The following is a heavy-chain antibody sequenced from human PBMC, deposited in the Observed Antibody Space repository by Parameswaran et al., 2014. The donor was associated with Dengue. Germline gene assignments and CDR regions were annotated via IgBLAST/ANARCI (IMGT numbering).Heavy chain of an antibody. J-gene: IGHJ6*02. CDR3: ARGSPNSGYDRKGYYYYGMDV. Sequence: WIRQPPGKGLEWIGEINHSGSTNYNPSLKSRVTISVDTSKNQFSLKLSSVTAADTAVYYCARGSPNSGYDRKGYYYYGMDVWGQGTTVTVSS. CDR2: INHSGST. V-gene: IGHV4-34*01. D-gene: IGHD5-12*01.